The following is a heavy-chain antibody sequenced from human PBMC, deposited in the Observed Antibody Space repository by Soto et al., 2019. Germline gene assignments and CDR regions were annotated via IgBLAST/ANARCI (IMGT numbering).Heavy chain of an antibody. Sequence: QVQLVQSGAEVKKPGASVKVSCKASGYTFTSYDINWVRQATGQGLEWMGWMNPNSGNTGYAQKFQGRVTMTRNTSITTAYMELSSLRSEATAGYYCARERTGTTSMEVWGQGTTVTVSS. J-gene: IGHJ6*02. CDR3: ARERTGTTSMEV. D-gene: IGHD1-1*01. CDR2: MNPNSGNT. V-gene: IGHV1-8*01. CDR1: GYTFTSYD.